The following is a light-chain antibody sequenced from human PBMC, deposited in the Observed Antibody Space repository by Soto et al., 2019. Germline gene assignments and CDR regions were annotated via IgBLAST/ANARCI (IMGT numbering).Light chain of an antibody. CDR1: QSVSSNY. V-gene: IGKV3-20*01. CDR3: QQYGSSPRT. CDR2: GAF. J-gene: IGKJ1*01. Sequence: EIVMTLSPATLSVTPGERATLSCRASQSVSSNYLAWYQQKPGQAPRLLIYGAFKRATGIPDRFSGSGSGTDFTLTISRMEPEDFAVYCCQQYGSSPRTFGQGTKVDI.